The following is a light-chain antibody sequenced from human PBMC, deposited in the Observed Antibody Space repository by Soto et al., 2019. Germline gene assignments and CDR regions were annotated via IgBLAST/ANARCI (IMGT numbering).Light chain of an antibody. CDR3: QQYGYLVT. CDR2: AAS. CDR1: QSVTTQ. V-gene: IGKV3-20*01. Sequence: EIVMTQSPATLSVSPVERATLSCRASQSVTTQLAWYQQKPGQAPRLIIYAASSRATGIPDRFSGGGSGTDFTLTISRLEPEDFAMYYCQQYGYLVTFGGGTRGDIK. J-gene: IGKJ4*01.